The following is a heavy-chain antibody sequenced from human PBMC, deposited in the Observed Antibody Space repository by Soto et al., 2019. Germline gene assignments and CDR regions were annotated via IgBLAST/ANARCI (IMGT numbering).Heavy chain of an antibody. V-gene: IGHV4-59*11. D-gene: IGHD6-19*01. CDR2: IFYSGGT. J-gene: IGHJ4*02. Sequence: QVQLQESGPGLVKPSETLSLTCTVSGGSISGHYGSWIRQPPRKRLEWIGYIFYSGGTNYNPSLKRRVTISVDNSKIKFSLKLDSVTDAYTAVYYLARVGSSGWSPAYWGQGTLVTVSS. CDR3: ARVGSSGWSPAY. CDR1: GGSISGHY.